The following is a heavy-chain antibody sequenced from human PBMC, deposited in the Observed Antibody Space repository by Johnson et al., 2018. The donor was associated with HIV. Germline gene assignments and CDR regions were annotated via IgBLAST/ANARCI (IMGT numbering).Heavy chain of an antibody. CDR1: GFTFDDYA. V-gene: IGHV3-30*03. CDR3: VRGSLTDDSFAD. CDR2: ISFDGTNK. D-gene: IGHD2-8*01. J-gene: IGHJ3*01. Sequence: QVQLVESGGVVVQPGGSLRLSCAASGFTFDDYAMHWVRQAPGKGLEWVAVISFDGTNKNYGDSVGGRFTVSRDNSKNTLSLQMNSLTTEDTAIYYCVRGSLTDDSFADWGQGTMVLVSS.